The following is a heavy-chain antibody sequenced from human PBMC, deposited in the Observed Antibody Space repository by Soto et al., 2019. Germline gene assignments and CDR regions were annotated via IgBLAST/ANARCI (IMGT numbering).Heavy chain of an antibody. CDR2: ISSSSSYT. CDR1: GFTFSDYY. V-gene: IGHV3-11*06. CDR3: ARDPVGGSGRNNDYYYYYGMDV. D-gene: IGHD3-10*01. J-gene: IGHJ6*02. Sequence: QVQLVESGGGLVKPGGSLRLSCAASGFTFSDYYMSWIRQAPGKGLEWVSYISSSSSYTNYADSVKGRFTISRDNAKNSLYLQMNSLRAEDTAVYYCARDPVGGSGRNNDYYYYYGMDVWGQGTTVTVSS.